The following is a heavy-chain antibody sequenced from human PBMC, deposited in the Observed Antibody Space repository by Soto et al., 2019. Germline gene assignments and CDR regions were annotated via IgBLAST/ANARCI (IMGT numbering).Heavy chain of an antibody. V-gene: IGHV1-3*01. Sequence: QVQLVQSGAEVKKPGASVKISCKASGYTFTRYTMNWVRQAPGQRLEWMGWINPDNGNTKSSQKFQDRVIITRETSASTAYMDLSSLRSEDTAVYYCARGIATGQLDPWGQGNLVTVSS. D-gene: IGHD2-15*01. CDR3: ARGIATGQLDP. CDR1: GYTFTRYT. CDR2: INPDNGNT. J-gene: IGHJ5*02.